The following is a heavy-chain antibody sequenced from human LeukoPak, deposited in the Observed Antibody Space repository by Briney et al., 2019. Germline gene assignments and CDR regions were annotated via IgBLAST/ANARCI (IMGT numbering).Heavy chain of an antibody. J-gene: IGHJ4*02. CDR1: GFTFSSYR. D-gene: IGHD3-10*01. Sequence: GGSLRLSCAASGFTFSSYRMNWVRQAPGKGLDWVSSISSSHNNIYYADSVKGRFSISRDNAKNSLFLQMNRLRAEDTAVYYCVRDRSPGYFDYWGQGTLVTVSS. CDR2: ISSSHNNI. V-gene: IGHV3-21*01. CDR3: VRDRSPGYFDY.